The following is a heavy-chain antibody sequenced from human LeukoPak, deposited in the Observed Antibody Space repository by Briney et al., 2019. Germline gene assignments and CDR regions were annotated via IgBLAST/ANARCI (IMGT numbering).Heavy chain of an antibody. J-gene: IGHJ3*01. Sequence: SLRLSCAASGFTFSDYYMSWIRQAPGKGLEGVSYISSSGSTIYYADSVKGRFTISRDNAKNSLYLQMNSLRAEDTAVYYCASPYSSSWLPDAFDLWGQGTMVTVSS. V-gene: IGHV3-11*01. CDR1: GFTFSDYY. D-gene: IGHD6-13*01. CDR2: ISSSGSTI. CDR3: ASPYSSSWLPDAFDL.